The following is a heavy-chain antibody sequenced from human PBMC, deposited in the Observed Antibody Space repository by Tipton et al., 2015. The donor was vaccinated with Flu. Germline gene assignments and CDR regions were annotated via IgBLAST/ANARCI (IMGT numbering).Heavy chain of an antibody. D-gene: IGHD2-15*01. CDR3: ARSGLLPRAVIGEYFQD. Sequence: GSLRLSCAASGFTFSTYWMGWVRQAPGKGLEWVANINQGGSEKYYVDSVKGRFTISRDNAKNSLHLQMNSLRAEDTAVYYCARSGLLPRAVIGEYFQDWGQGTLVTVAS. CDR2: INQGGSEK. J-gene: IGHJ1*01. CDR1: GFTFSTYW. V-gene: IGHV3-7*01.